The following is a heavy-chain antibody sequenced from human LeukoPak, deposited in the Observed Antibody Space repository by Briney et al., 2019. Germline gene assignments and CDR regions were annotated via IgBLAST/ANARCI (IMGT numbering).Heavy chain of an antibody. CDR1: GITFSSYS. Sequence: GGSLRLSCVASGITFSSYSMNWVRQAPGKGLEWVAFIRNDASDKYYADSVKGRFTISRDNSENTLYLQMNSLRLEDTAVYYCAKDQSHHDSSGSLYDPWGQGSLVTVSS. D-gene: IGHD3-22*01. J-gene: IGHJ5*02. CDR3: AKDQSHHDSSGSLYDP. V-gene: IGHV3-30*02. CDR2: IRNDASDK.